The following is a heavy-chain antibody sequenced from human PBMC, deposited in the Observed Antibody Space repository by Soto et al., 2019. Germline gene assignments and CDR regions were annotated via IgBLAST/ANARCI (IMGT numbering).Heavy chain of an antibody. D-gene: IGHD2-15*01. CDR2: ISGSGGST. J-gene: IGHJ6*03. CDR1: GFTFSSYA. Sequence: GGSLRLSCAASGFTFSSYAMSWVRQAPGKGLEWVSAISGSGGSTYYADSVKGRFTISRDNSKNTLYLQMNSLRAEDTAVYYCARDSRATPYYYMDVWGKGTTVTVSS. CDR3: ARDSRATPYYYMDV. V-gene: IGHV3-23*01.